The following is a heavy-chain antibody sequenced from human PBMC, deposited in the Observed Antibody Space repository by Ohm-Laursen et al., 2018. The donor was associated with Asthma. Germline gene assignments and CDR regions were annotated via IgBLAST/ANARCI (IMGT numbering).Heavy chain of an antibody. Sequence: LSLTCAASGFPSSRYAIHWVRQAPGKGLEWVAAISNDESSTYYADSVKGRFTISRDNAKNSLYLQMNSLRAEDTAVYYCARDLWYYYDSSGYYVTENWFDPWGQGTLVTVSS. CDR3: ARDLWYYYDSSGYYVTENWFDP. CDR2: ISNDESST. CDR1: GFPSSRYA. D-gene: IGHD3-22*01. V-gene: IGHV3-30-3*01. J-gene: IGHJ5*02.